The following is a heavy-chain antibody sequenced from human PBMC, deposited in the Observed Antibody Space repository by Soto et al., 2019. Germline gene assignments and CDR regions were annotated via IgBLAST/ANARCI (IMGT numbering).Heavy chain of an antibody. J-gene: IGHJ4*02. CDR3: AKVSSSWYAGFFEL. Sequence: GGSLRLSCTAAGFTISSHAIPWVRQNPGKGLEWVSGLSDSGISIYYADSVKDRLTISRDNSKNTLYLQIHTPRAEDTAVYYCAKVSSSWYAGFFELWGQRTLVTVSS. V-gene: IGHV3-23*01. CDR2: LSDSGISI. D-gene: IGHD6-13*01. CDR1: GFTISSHA.